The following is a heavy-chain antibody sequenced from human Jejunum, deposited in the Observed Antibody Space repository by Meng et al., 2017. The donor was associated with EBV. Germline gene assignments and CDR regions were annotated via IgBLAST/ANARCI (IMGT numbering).Heavy chain of an antibody. CDR2: IKTFNHGGTT. J-gene: IGHJ4*02. Sequence: EVQLVESGGGLVEPGGSLSVSCTASGFTFSGALMNWVRPTPGKGLEWVARIKTFNHGGTTDYAAPVKGRFTISRDDSKNTLSLQMNSLKTDDTAIYYCTTGVFEDYWGRGTLVTVSS. CDR1: GFTFSGAL. V-gene: IGHV3-15*01. CDR3: TTGVFEDY. D-gene: IGHD6-13*01.